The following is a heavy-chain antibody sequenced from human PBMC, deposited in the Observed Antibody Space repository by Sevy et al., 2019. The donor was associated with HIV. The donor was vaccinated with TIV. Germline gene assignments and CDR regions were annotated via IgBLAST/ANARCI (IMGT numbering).Heavy chain of an antibody. CDR1: GFTFSKYS. CDR2: LSFGCGEI. J-gene: IGHJ4*02. D-gene: IGHD2-8*01. V-gene: IGHV3-23*01. Sequence: GGSLRLSCAASGFTFSKYSMSWVRQPPGKGLEWVSTLSFGCGEINYADSVKGRCTISRDNSKSSVYLQVSNLRPEDTAVYYCAREGCTKPHDYGGQGTLVTVSS. CDR3: AREGCTKPHDY.